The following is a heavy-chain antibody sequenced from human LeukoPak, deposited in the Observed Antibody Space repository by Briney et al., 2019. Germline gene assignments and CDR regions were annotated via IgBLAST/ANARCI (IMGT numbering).Heavy chain of an antibody. CDR2: ISGSSGST. CDR1: GFTFSRYA. D-gene: IGHD2-8*02. CDR3: AKDIYCTSDRCLTGFDY. J-gene: IGHJ4*02. V-gene: IGHV3-23*01. Sequence: GGSLRLSCAASGFTFSRYAMTWVRQAPGKRLEWVSGISGSSGSTYYADSVKGRSTVSRDNSKNTLYLQMNSLRAEDTAVYYCAKDIYCTSDRCLTGFDYWGRGTVVAVSS.